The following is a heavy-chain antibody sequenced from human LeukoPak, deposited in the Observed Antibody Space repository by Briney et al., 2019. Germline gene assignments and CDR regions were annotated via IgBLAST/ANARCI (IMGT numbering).Heavy chain of an antibody. CDR2: ISSRGDTI. Sequence: GGSLRLSCAASGFTFSSYAMSWIRQAPGKGLEWIAYISSRGDTIYYADSVKGRFTISRDSAMNSIYLQMNRLKVEDTALYYCAGEEVGTVSAFNIWGRGTTVTVSP. J-gene: IGHJ3*02. CDR1: GFTFSSYA. V-gene: IGHV3-11*01. CDR3: AGEEVGTVSAFNI. D-gene: IGHD1-26*01.